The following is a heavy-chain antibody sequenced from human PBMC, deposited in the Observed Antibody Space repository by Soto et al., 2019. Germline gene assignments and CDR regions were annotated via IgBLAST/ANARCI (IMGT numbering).Heavy chain of an antibody. CDR2: IWYDGSKK. D-gene: IGHD3-3*01. CDR1: GFTFSSFG. V-gene: IGHV3-33*01. CDR3: ARDASYYSLWSGYYPSRNGMDV. J-gene: IGHJ6*02. Sequence: PGGSLRLSCAASGFTFSSFGMHWVRQAPGKGLEWVSLIWYDGSKKSYGDSVKGRFTISRDNSRNTVYLQMNSLRADDTAVYCCARDASYYSLWSGYYPSRNGMDVWGQGTTVTVSS.